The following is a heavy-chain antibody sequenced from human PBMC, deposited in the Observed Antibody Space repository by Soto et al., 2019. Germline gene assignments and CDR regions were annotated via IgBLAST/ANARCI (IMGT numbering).Heavy chain of an antibody. V-gene: IGHV4-59*01. CDR1: GGSISSYY. D-gene: IGHD3-16*01. Sequence: SETLSHTYTVSGGSISSYYWSWIRQPPGKGLEWIGYIYYSGSTNYNPSLKSRVTISVDTSKNQFSLKLSSVTAADTAVYYCARRYGGNFAYWGQVTLVTVS. J-gene: IGHJ4*02. CDR3: ARRYGGNFAY. CDR2: IYYSGST.